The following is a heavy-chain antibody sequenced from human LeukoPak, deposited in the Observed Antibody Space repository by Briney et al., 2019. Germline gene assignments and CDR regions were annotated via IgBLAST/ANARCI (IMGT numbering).Heavy chain of an antibody. Sequence: SETLSLTCTVSGGSISSYYWSWILQPPGKRPEWMAYISDSGSDIYNPSLKSRVAISVDTSKNQFSLKVTSVTAADTAVYFCARHRRNYYGTGGSPFDFWGQGILVTVSS. CDR2: ISDSGSD. V-gene: IGHV4-59*08. CDR1: GGSISSYY. J-gene: IGHJ4*02. D-gene: IGHD3-10*01. CDR3: ARHRRNYYGTGGSPFDF.